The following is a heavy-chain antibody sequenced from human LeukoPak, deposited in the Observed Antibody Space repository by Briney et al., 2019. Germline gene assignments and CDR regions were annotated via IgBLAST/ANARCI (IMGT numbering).Heavy chain of an antibody. V-gene: IGHV4-31*11. D-gene: IGHD2-15*01. CDR3: ARDSGVFPDY. CDR1: GGSFSGYY. Sequence: RSSETLSLTCAVYGGSFSGYYWRWIRQHPGKGLEWIGYIYYSGSTYYNPSLKSRVTISVDTSKNQFSPKLSSVTAADTAVYYCARDSGVFPDYWGQGTLVTVSS. J-gene: IGHJ4*02. CDR2: IYYSGST.